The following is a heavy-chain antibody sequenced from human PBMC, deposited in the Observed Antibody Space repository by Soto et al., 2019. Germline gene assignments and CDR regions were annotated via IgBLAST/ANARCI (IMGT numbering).Heavy chain of an antibody. V-gene: IGHV1-69*13. J-gene: IGHJ4*02. CDR2: FIPIFVSA. Sequence: VASVKVSCKASGGTVSSYAITWVRQAPGKGLEWMGVFIPIFVSAHYAPKFQGRITITADESTSTAYMELSGLTSEDTAIYYCARDVSSDTTGFRGYDLWGQGTQVTSPQ. D-gene: IGHD3-10*01. CDR1: GGTVSSYA. CDR3: ARDVSSDTTGFRGYDL.